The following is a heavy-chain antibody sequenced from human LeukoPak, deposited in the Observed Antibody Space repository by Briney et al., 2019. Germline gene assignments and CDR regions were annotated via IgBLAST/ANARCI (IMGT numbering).Heavy chain of an antibody. D-gene: IGHD1-26*01. CDR3: ARYVGATPPFDY. J-gene: IGHJ4*02. V-gene: IGHV4-38-2*01. CDR2: IYYSGST. Sequence: GSLRLSCAASGFTFSSYGMSWVRQPPGKGLEWIGSIYYSGSTYYNPSLKSRVTISVDTSKNQFSLKLSSVTAADTAVYYCARYVGATPPFDYWGQGALVTVSS. CDR1: GFTFSSYG.